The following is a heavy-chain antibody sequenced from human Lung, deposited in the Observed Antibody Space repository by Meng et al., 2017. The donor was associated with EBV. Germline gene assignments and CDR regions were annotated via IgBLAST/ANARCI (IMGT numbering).Heavy chain of an antibody. J-gene: IGHJ4*02. D-gene: IGHD2-15*01. CDR2: FVNYVDT. CDR3: ASGTPGRSYCDY. Sequence: VHLRHAGPEVTKPGASVRVSWKASGYTFGHYGICWVRQAPGQGLEWMRWFVNYVDTDPAPKFQGRVTITTDTHTNTAFMELRSLTSDDTAVYYCASGTPGRSYCDYWGQGTLVTVSS. CDR1: GYTFGHYG. V-gene: IGHV1-18*01.